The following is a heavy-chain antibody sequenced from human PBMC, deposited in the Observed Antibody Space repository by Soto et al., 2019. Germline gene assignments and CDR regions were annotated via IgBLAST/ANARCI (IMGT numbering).Heavy chain of an antibody. D-gene: IGHD2-2*01. J-gene: IGHJ5*02. CDR3: ARGVVPAHSVHNWFDP. Sequence: PSQTLSLTCAISGDSVSSNNAAWNWIRQSPSRGLEWLGRTYYRSRWYNDYAVSVKSRVTVNPDTSKNQFSLQLTSVTPEDTAVYYCARGVVPAHSVHNWFDPWGQGTLVTVSS. V-gene: IGHV6-1*01. CDR1: GDSVSSNNAA. CDR2: TYYRSRWYN.